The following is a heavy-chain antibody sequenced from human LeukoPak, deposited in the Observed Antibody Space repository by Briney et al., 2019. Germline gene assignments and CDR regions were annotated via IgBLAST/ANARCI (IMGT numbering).Heavy chain of an antibody. Sequence: GGSLRLSCAASGFTFSSYWMHWVRQAPGKGLVWVSRINSDGSSTSYADSVKGRFTISRDNAKNTLYLQMNSLRAEDTAVYYCASASSGWSYFDYWGQGTLVTVSS. J-gene: IGHJ4*02. CDR1: GFTFSSYW. CDR2: INSDGSST. CDR3: ASASSGWSYFDY. D-gene: IGHD6-19*01. V-gene: IGHV3-74*01.